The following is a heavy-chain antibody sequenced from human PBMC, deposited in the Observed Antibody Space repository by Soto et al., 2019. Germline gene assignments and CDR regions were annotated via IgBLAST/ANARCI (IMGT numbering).Heavy chain of an antibody. CDR1: GGSFSGFY. Sequence: QVQLQQWGAGLLKPSETLSLTCALYGGSFSGFYWSWIRQPPGKGLEWIGEVSHNGSTNYNATLKIRVTISLDTSKNQFYLKLSSVTAADTAIYYCARAGGWNNYFGLDIWGQGTTVTVSS. J-gene: IGHJ6*02. CDR3: ARAGGWNNYFGLDI. CDR2: VSHNGST. V-gene: IGHV4-34*01. D-gene: IGHD1-1*01.